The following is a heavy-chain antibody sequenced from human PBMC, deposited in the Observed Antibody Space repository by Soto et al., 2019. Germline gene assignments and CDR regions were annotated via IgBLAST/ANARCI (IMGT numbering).Heavy chain of an antibody. D-gene: IGHD3-3*01. V-gene: IGHV1-8*01. CDR1: RYTFSTYD. CDR2: MDPNSGST. J-gene: IGHJ6*02. CDR3: ARERKFDFWRKGLDV. Sequence: SVKVSFKASRYTFSTYDIHWVRQAPGQGLEWLGWMDPNSGSTGYAQNFQGRITMTRNISRNTAHMELSSLQSEDTAVYYCARERKFDFWRKGLDVWGQGTTVTVSS.